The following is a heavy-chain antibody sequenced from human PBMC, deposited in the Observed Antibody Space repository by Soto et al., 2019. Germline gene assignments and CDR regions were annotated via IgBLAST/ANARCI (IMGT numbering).Heavy chain of an antibody. D-gene: IGHD4-17*01. Sequence: QVQLVESGGGVVQPGRSLRLSCSDVGFTVSNYAMHWVRQAPGKGLEWVAVISYDGSTKYYADSVKGRFTISRDNSKNTLYLQMNSLKTDDTAVYYCAKDPFDYGGNSGYFQHWGQGTLVTVSS. CDR2: ISYDGSTK. V-gene: IGHV3-30*18. CDR3: AKDPFDYGGNSGYFQH. CDR1: GFTVSNYA. J-gene: IGHJ1*01.